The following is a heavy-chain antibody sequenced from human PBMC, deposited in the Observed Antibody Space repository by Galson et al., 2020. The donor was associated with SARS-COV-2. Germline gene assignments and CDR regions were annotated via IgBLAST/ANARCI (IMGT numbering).Heavy chain of an antibody. Sequence: ASETLSLTCAVSGYSISSNYFWGWYRQPPGQGLEWIGSIYHTGSTYYSPSLKSRITISIDSSNNQLSLKLRSVTTADTAVYYCARDEGYTYGFSDTGDLWGRGTLVTVSS. V-gene: IGHV4-38-2*02. CDR1: GYSISSNYF. J-gene: IGHJ2*01. CDR2: IYHTGST. D-gene: IGHD5-18*01. CDR3: ARDEGYTYGFSDTGDL.